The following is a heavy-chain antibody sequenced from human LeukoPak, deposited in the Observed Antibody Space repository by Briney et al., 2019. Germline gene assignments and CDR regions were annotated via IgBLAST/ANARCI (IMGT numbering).Heavy chain of an antibody. V-gene: IGHV4-59*04. CDR1: GGSISSYY. Sequence: SETLSLTCTVSGGSISSYYWSWIRQPPGKGLEWIGYIYYSGSTYYNPSLKSRVTISVDTSKNQFSLKLSSVTAADTAVYYCATSVDIVARGTVFDYWGQGTLVTVSS. J-gene: IGHJ4*02. D-gene: IGHD5-12*01. CDR3: ATSVDIVARGTVFDY. CDR2: IYYSGST.